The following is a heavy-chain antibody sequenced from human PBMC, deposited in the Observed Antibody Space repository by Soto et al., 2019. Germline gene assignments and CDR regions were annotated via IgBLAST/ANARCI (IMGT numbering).Heavy chain of an antibody. CDR3: AGNYYDNSGYPPIDY. J-gene: IGHJ4*02. CDR2: INHSGST. V-gene: IGHV4-34*01. D-gene: IGHD3-22*01. CDR1: GGSFSGYY. Sequence: SETLSLTCAVYGGSFSGYYWGWILQHPGKGLEWIGEINHSGSTNYNPSLKSRVTISVDTSKNQFSLKLSSVTAADTAVYYCAGNYYDNSGYPPIDYWGQGTLVTVSS.